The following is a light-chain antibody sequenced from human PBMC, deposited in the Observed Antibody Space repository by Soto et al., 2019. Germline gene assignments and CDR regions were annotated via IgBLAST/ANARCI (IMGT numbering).Light chain of an antibody. CDR2: DVN. Sequence: QSALTQPASVSGSPGQSITISCTGTSSDIGSYSYVSWYQHHPGKAPKLMIYDVNDRPSGVSNRFSGSKSGNTASLTISGLRAEDEADYYCTSYTSISTRWVFGGGTK. CDR1: SSDIGSYSY. J-gene: IGLJ3*02. CDR3: TSYTSISTRWV. V-gene: IGLV2-14*03.